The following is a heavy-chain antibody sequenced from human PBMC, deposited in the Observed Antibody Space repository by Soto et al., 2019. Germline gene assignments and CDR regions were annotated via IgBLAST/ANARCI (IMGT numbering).Heavy chain of an antibody. Sequence: SVKVSCKASGFTFTSSAVQWVRQARGQRLEWIGWIVVGSGNTNYAQKFQERVTITRDMSTSTAYMELSSLRSEDTAVYYCAAGEATVTTLYYYYGMDVWGQGTTVTVSS. CDR3: AAGEATVTTLYYYYGMDV. CDR1: GFTFTSSA. J-gene: IGHJ6*02. V-gene: IGHV1-58*01. D-gene: IGHD4-17*01. CDR2: IVVGSGNT.